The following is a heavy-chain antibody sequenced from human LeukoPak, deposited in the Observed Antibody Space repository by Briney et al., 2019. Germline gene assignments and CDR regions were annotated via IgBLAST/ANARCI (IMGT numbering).Heavy chain of an antibody. CDR1: GFTFSSYG. CDR2: IWYDGSNK. D-gene: IGHD1-26*01. CDR3: AKDDEVEAVSGSFDY. Sequence: GRSLRLSCAASGFTFSSYGMHWVRQAPGKGLEWVAVIWYDGSNKYYADSVKGRFTISRDNSKNTLYLQMNSLRAEDTAVYYCAKDDEVEAVSGSFDYWGQGTLVTVSS. J-gene: IGHJ4*02. V-gene: IGHV3-33*06.